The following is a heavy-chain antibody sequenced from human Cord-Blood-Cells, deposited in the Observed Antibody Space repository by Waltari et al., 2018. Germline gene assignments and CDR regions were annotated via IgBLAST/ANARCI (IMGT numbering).Heavy chain of an antibody. D-gene: IGHD6-19*01. CDR2: IYTSGST. Sequence: QVQLQESGPGLVKPSETLSLTCTVPGGSISSYYWRWIRQPAGKGLEWIGRIYTSGSTNYNPSLKSRVTMSVDTSKNQFSLKLSSVTAADTAVYYCARDSSGWYYYYYYMDVWGKGTTVTVSS. J-gene: IGHJ6*03. V-gene: IGHV4-4*07. CDR3: ARDSSGWYYYYYYMDV. CDR1: GGSISSYY.